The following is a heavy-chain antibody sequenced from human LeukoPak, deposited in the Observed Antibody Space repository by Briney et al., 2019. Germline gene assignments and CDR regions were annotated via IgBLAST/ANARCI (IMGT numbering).Heavy chain of an antibody. CDR2: IDPSDSYT. CDR1: GYSFTSYW. Sequence: GESLKISCKGSGYSFTSYWISWVRPMPGKGLEWMGRIDPSDSYTSYSPSFQGHVTISADKSISTAYLQWSSLKAPDTAMYYCARHRDSGGYYVSFYFDYWGQGTLVTVSS. J-gene: IGHJ4*02. CDR3: ARHRDSGGYYVSFYFDY. V-gene: IGHV5-10-1*01. D-gene: IGHD3-22*01.